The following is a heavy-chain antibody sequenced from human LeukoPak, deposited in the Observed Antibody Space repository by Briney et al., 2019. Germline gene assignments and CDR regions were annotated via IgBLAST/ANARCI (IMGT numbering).Heavy chain of an antibody. CDR1: GYTFTGYY. D-gene: IGHD3-22*01. J-gene: IGHJ4*02. CDR2: IIPILGIA. V-gene: IGHV1-69*02. CDR3: AKYYYDSSGYYREGYFDY. Sequence: SVKVSCKASGYTFTGYYMHWVRQAPGQGLEWMGRIIPILGIANYAQKFQGRVTITADKSTSTAYMELSSLRSEDTAVYYCAKYYYDSSGYYREGYFDYWGQGTLVTVSS.